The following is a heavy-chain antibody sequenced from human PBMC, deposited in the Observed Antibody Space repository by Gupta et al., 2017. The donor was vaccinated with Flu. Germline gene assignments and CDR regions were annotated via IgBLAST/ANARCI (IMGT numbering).Heavy chain of an antibody. CDR1: SQF. D-gene: IGHD3-22*01. V-gene: IGHV4-39*01. CDR3: ARMMHYYESGGDYGDD. Sequence: SQFWGWIRQPPGKGLEWIGSIYYRGSTYYNPSLKSRVIISGDTAKNQFSLKLSSVTAADTAVLYGARMMHYYESGGDYGDDWGQGTLVTVPS. J-gene: IGHJ4*02. CDR2: IYYRGST.